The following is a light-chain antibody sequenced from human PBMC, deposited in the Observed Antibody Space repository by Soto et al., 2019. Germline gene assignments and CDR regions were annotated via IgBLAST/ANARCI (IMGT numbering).Light chain of an antibody. J-gene: IGKJ1*01. CDR3: QQYHNSPRT. V-gene: IGKV3-20*01. Sequence: IVLIQSPATLSLSPGERATLSCRASQSVGGSSLAWYQQRPGQAPRLLIYDTSNRATGIPDRFSGSGSGTDFTLTISRLEPEDFAVYYCQQYHNSPRTFGQGTKVDIK. CDR2: DTS. CDR1: QSVGGSS.